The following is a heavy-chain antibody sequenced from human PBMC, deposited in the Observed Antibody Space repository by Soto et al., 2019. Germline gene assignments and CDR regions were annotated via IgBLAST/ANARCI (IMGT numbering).Heavy chain of an antibody. J-gene: IGHJ5*02. Sequence: PSETLSLTCTVSGGSISSGGYYWSWIRQHPGKGLEWIGYIYYSGSTYYNPFLKSRVTISVDTSKNQFSLKLSSVTAADTAVYYCARDAGGPYGGITNWFDPWGQGTLVTVSS. V-gene: IGHV4-31*03. CDR2: IYYSGST. D-gene: IGHD2-15*01. CDR1: GGSISSGGYY. CDR3: ARDAGGPYGGITNWFDP.